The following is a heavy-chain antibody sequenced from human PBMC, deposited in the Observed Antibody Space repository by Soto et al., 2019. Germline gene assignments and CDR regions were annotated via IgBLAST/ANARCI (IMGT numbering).Heavy chain of an antibody. V-gene: IGHV3-23*01. J-gene: IGHJ4*02. CDR1: GFTLSSYA. Sequence: EVQLLESGGGLVQPGGSLRLSCAASGFTLSSYAMSWVRQAPGKGLEWVSAISGSGGSTYYADSVKGRFTISRDNSKNTLYLQMNSLRAEDTAVYYCAKDLGYMYYDFWSGYYGTIDYWGQGTLVTVSS. CDR3: AKDLGYMYYDFWSGYYGTIDY. D-gene: IGHD3-3*01. CDR2: ISGSGGST.